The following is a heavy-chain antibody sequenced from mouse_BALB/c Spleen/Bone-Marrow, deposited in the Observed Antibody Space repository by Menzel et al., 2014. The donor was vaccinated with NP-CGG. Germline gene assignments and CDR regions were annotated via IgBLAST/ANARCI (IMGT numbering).Heavy chain of an antibody. V-gene: IGHV1-9*01. CDR3: ARNGNYPAWFAY. CDR1: GYTFSSYW. D-gene: IGHD2-1*01. Sequence: VQLQQSGAELMKPGASVKISCKATGYTFSSYWIEWVKQRPGHGLEWIGAILPGSGSTNYNEKFKGKATFTADTSSNTAYRQLSSLTSEDSAVYYFARNGNYPAWFAYWGQGTLVTGAA. CDR2: ILPGSGST. J-gene: IGHJ3*01.